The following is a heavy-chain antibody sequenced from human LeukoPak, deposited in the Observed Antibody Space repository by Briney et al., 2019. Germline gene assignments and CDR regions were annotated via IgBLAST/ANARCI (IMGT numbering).Heavy chain of an antibody. J-gene: IGHJ5*02. CDR3: ARGGLDNYYDSSGYYANWFDP. CDR1: GYTFTSYD. CDR2: MNPNSGNT. D-gene: IGHD3-22*01. V-gene: IGHV1-8*03. Sequence: ASVKVSRKASGYTFTSYDINWVRQATGQGLEWMGWMNPNSGNTGYAQKFQGRVTITRNTSISTAYMELSSLRSEDTAVYYCARGGLDNYYDSSGYYANWFDPWGQGTLVTVSS.